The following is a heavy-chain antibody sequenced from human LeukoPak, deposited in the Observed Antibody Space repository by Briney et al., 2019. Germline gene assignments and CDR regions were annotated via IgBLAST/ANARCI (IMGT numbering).Heavy chain of an antibody. V-gene: IGHV1-2*02. D-gene: IGHD6-25*01. CDR3: ARDVPGYSSEFDY. Sequence: ASVKVSCKASGYTFIDYHMHWVRQAPGQGLEWMAWINPKTGGSNSAQKFQGRVTMTRDTSITTAYMGLSSLRSDDTAVYYCARDVPGYSSEFDYWGREPWSPSPQ. CDR1: GYTFIDYH. J-gene: IGHJ4*02. CDR2: INPKTGGS.